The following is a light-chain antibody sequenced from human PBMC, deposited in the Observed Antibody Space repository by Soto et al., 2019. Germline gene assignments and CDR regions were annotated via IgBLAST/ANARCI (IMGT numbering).Light chain of an antibody. V-gene: IGLV3-21*04. J-gene: IGLJ2*01. CDR2: YEI. Sequence: SYELTQPPSVSVAPGKTARITCGGNNIGSKGVHWYQQKSGQAPVLVIYYEIDRPSGIPERFSGSNYGNTATLTISSVEAGDEADYYCHVWDSDRDHPVFGGGTKVTVL. CDR3: HVWDSDRDHPV. CDR1: NIGSKG.